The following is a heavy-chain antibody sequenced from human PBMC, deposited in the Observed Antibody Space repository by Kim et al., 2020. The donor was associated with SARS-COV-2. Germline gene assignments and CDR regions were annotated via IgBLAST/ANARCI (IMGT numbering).Heavy chain of an antibody. V-gene: IGHV3-23*01. Sequence: KGRFTISRDNSKNTLDLQMNSLRAEDTAVYYCATLLDNCSGGSCYSSFDYWGQGTLVTVSS. CDR3: ATLLDNCSGGSCYSSFDY. J-gene: IGHJ4*02. D-gene: IGHD2-15*01.